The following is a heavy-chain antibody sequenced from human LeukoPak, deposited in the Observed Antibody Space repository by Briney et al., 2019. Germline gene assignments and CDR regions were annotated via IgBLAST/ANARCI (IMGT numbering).Heavy chain of an antibody. CDR2: IYTSGST. J-gene: IGHJ5*02. Sequence: SETLSLTCTVSGGSISSGSYYWSWIRQPAGKGLEWIGRIYTSGSTNYNPSLKSRVTMSVDTSKNQFSLKLSSVTAADTAVYYCAREACSSTSCYWFDPWGQGTLVTVSS. CDR3: AREACSSTSCYWFDP. D-gene: IGHD2-2*01. V-gene: IGHV4-61*02. CDR1: GGSISSGSYY.